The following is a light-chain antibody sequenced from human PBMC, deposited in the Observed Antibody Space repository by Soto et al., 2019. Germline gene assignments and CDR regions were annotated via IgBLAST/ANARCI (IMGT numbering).Light chain of an antibody. J-gene: IGLJ1*01. Sequence: QSALTQPASVSGSPGQSITISCTGTSSDVGSYNYVSWYQQHPGKAPKLMIYEVSDRPSGISSRFSGSKSGNTASLTISGLHTEDEAYYYCSSDTSSTTLFGTGTKLTVL. CDR1: SSDVGSYNY. CDR2: EVS. CDR3: SSDTSSTTL. V-gene: IGLV2-14*01.